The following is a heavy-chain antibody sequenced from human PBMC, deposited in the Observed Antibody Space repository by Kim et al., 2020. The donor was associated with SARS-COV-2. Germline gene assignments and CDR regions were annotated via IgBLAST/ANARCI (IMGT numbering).Heavy chain of an antibody. CDR2: IIPIFGTA. D-gene: IGHD3-3*01. CDR1: GGTFSSYA. J-gene: IGHJ4*02. Sequence: SVKVSCKASGGTFSSYAISWVRQAPGQGLEWMGGIIPIFGTANYAQKFQGRVTITADESTSTAYMELSSLRSEDTAVYYCAREANYDFWSGYDYWGQGTLVTVSS. V-gene: IGHV1-69*13. CDR3: AREANYDFWSGYDY.